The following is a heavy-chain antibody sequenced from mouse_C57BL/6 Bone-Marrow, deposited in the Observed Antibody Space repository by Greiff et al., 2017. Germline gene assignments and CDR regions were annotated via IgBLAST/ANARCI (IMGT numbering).Heavy chain of an antibody. CDR3: ARSVITTVVSPLAMDY. Sequence: VQLQQSGAELARPGASVKLSCKASGYTFTSYGISWVKQRTGQGLEWIGEIYPRSGNTYYNEKFKGKATLTADKSSSTAYMELLSLTSEDSAVYFCARSVITTVVSPLAMDYWGQGTSVTVSS. J-gene: IGHJ4*01. CDR1: GYTFTSYG. V-gene: IGHV1-81*01. CDR2: IYPRSGNT. D-gene: IGHD1-1*01.